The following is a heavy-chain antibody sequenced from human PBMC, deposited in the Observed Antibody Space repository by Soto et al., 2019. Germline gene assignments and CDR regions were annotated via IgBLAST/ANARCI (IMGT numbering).Heavy chain of an antibody. J-gene: IGHJ5*02. CDR3: ARVVPGAEAWFGP. D-gene: IGHD2-2*01. Sequence: ASVKVSCKTSGYTFSNYGITWVRQAPGQPLEWLGWISLYSDGTNYAQKFQGRVSMTTDTSTTTAYLELRSLRSDDTAVYYCARVVPGAEAWFGPWGQGTLVTVSS. CDR2: ISLYSDGT. CDR1: GYTFSNYG. V-gene: IGHV1-18*01.